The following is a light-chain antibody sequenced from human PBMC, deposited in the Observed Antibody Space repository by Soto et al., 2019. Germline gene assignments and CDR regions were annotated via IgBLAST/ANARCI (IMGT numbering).Light chain of an antibody. CDR1: QSVSSY. Sequence: EIVLTQSPSTLSLSPGERATLSCRASQSVSSYLAWYQQKPGQAPRLLIYDASNRATGIPARFSGSGSGTEFTLPISSLEHEDVAATYCRQHRNSSPCTFGQGTKLEIK. V-gene: IGKV3-11*01. CDR2: DAS. CDR3: RQHRNSSPCT. J-gene: IGKJ2*02.